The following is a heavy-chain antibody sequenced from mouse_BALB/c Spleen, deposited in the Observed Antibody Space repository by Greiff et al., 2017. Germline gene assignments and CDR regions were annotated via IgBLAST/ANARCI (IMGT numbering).Heavy chain of an antibody. V-gene: IGHV1-80*01. D-gene: IGHD1-1*01. CDR1: GYAFSSYW. CDR2: IYPGDGDT. Sequence: VQLQQSGAELVRPGSSVKISCKASGYAFSSYWMNWVKQRPGQGLEWIGQIYPGDGDTNYNGKFKGKATLTADKSSSTAYMQLSSLTSEDSAVYFCARRVLYYAMDYWGQGTSVTVSS. CDR3: ARRVLYYAMDY. J-gene: IGHJ4*01.